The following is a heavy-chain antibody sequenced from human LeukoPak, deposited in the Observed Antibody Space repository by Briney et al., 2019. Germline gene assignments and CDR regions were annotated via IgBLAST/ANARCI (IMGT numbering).Heavy chain of an antibody. J-gene: IGHJ4*02. CDR1: GFTFSSHW. V-gene: IGHV3-7*03. CDR3: AREFYGDYVD. CDR2: IKQDGSEK. Sequence: GGSLRLSCTASGFTFSSHWMTWVRQAPGKGLEWVANIKQDGSEKYYADSVKGRFTISRDNAKNSLYLQMNSLRAEDTAVYYCAREFYGDYVDWGQGTLVTVSS. D-gene: IGHD4-17*01.